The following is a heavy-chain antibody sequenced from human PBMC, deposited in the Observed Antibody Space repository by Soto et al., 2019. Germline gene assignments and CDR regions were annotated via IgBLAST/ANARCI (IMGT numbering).Heavy chain of an antibody. CDR1: GFTFSNYA. D-gene: IGHD6-19*01. J-gene: IGHJ5*02. V-gene: IGHV3-23*01. CDR3: XXXXXXYDSDWYPPPGFDP. CDR2: ITAYGDTT. Sequence: EVQLLESGGGFVQPGGSLTLSCAASGFTFSNYAMSWVRQAPGKGLEWVSAITAYGDTTHYADSVKGRFIISRDAPKXXXXXXXXXXXXXXXXXXXXXXXXXXYDSDWYPPPGFDPWGQGTLVTVSS.